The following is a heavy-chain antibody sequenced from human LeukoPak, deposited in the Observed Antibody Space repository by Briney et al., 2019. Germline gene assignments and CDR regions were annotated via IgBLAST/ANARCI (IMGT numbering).Heavy chain of an antibody. CDR3: VWNSEHYFDF. Sequence: GGSLRLSCAASGFTFTNAWMSWVRQAPGKGLEWVGRIKNKGEGETTDYAAPVKGRFTISRDDSENTLFLQMHSLEPEDTTLYYCVWNSEHYFDFWGQGSLVTVSS. J-gene: IGHJ4*02. CDR2: IKNKGEGETT. D-gene: IGHD1-7*01. CDR1: GFTFTNAW. V-gene: IGHV3-15*01.